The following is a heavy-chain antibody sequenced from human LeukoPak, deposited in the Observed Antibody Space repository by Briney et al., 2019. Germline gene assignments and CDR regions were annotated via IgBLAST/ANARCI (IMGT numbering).Heavy chain of an antibody. V-gene: IGHV3-74*01. D-gene: IGHD3-16*01. J-gene: IGHJ4*02. CDR3: ARRVGGGEPCYFDY. CDR1: GFTFSSYW. Sequence: GGSLRLSCAASGFTFSSYWMHWVRQAPGKGLVWVSRINSDGSSTSYADSVKGRFTISRDNAKNTLYLQMNSLRAEDTAVYYCARRVGGGEPCYFDYWGQGTLVTVSS. CDR2: INSDGSST.